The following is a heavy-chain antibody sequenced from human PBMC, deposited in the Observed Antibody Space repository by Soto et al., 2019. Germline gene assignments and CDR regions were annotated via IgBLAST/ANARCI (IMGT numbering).Heavy chain of an antibody. Sequence: PSETLSLTCGVSGDTISTGGYSWAWIRQPPGKALEWIGHIYHSGNPNYNPSLKSRGTISVDTSKNQFSLKLTSVTAADTAVYYCARDKITGLFDYWGQGTLVTVSS. D-gene: IGHD2-8*02. CDR1: GDTISTGGYS. CDR2: IYHSGNP. V-gene: IGHV4-30-2*01. J-gene: IGHJ4*02. CDR3: ARDKITGLFDY.